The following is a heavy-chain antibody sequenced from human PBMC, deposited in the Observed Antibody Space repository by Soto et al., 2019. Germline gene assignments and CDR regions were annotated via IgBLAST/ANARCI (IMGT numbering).Heavy chain of an antibody. CDR2: IYYSGST. D-gene: IGHD3-10*01. V-gene: IGHV4-59*08. CDR1: GGSISSYY. CDR3: ERRNYYGSGSYAFDI. J-gene: IGHJ3*02. Sequence: SETLSLTCTVSGGSISSYYWSWIRQPPGKGLEWIGYIYYSGSTNYNPSLKSRVTISVDTSKNQFSLKLSSVTAADTAVYYCERRNYYGSGSYAFDIWGQGTMVTVSS.